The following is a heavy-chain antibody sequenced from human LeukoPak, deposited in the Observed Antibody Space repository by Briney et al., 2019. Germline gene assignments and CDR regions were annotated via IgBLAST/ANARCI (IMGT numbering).Heavy chain of an antibody. CDR1: GYTFTSYD. CDR2: ISAYNGNT. Sequence: ASVKVSCTASGYTFTSYDINWVRQAPGQGLEWMGWISAYNGNTNYALKLQGRVTMTTDTSTSTAYMELRSLRSDDTAVYYCARVKSRDIVVVVAATAFLAFDIWGQGTMVTVSS. J-gene: IGHJ3*02. CDR3: ARVKSRDIVVVVAATAFLAFDI. V-gene: IGHV1-18*01. D-gene: IGHD2-15*01.